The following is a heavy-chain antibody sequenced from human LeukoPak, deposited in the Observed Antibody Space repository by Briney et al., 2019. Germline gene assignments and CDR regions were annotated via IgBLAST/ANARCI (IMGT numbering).Heavy chain of an antibody. V-gene: IGHV3-23*01. Sequence: GGSLRLSCAASGFIFSRYAMSWLRQAPGKGLECVSAISSDGINTYYADSVRGRFTISKDISKSTLYLQMNSLRAEDTAAYYCAKDYGLGGGSCFDFWGQGTLVTASS. D-gene: IGHD2-15*01. CDR2: ISSDGINT. J-gene: IGHJ4*02. CDR1: GFIFSRYA. CDR3: AKDYGLGGGSCFDF.